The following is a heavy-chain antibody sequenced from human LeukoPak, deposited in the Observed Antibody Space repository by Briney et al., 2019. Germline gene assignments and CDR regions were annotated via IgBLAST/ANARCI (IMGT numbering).Heavy chain of an antibody. CDR2: IYYSGST. J-gene: IGHJ4*02. V-gene: IGHV4-39*07. CDR3: ARSAPYYYDSSGFFDY. D-gene: IGHD3-22*01. Sequence: PSETLSLTCTVSGGSISSSSYYWGWIRQPPGKGLGWIGSIYYSGSTYYNPSLKSRVTISVDTSKNQFSLKLSSVTAADTSVYYCARSAPYYYDSSGFFDYWGQGTLVTVSS. CDR1: GGSISSSSYY.